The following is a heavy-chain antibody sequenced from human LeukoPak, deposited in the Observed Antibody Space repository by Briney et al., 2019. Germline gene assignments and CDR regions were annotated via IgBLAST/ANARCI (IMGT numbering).Heavy chain of an antibody. V-gene: IGHV3-43*02. J-gene: IGHJ6*02. Sequence: GGSLRLSCAASGFTLGPYAIHWVRQRPGKGLEWVAHINADGGRTFYADSVEGRFTISRDNSKDSLYLQMNSLPTDDTALYYCGTWAFYLSLDVWGQGTTVTVSS. CDR3: GTWAFYLSLDV. CDR2: INADGGRT. CDR1: GFTLGPYA. D-gene: IGHD2/OR15-2a*01.